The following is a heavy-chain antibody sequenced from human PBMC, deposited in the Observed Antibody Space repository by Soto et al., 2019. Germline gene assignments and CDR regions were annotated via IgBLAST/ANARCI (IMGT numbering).Heavy chain of an antibody. CDR1: GYTFTSYA. CDR3: ARSVGYNWNYWVIDY. D-gene: IGHD1-7*01. CDR2: INAGNGNT. Sequence: QVQLVQSGAEVKKPGASVKVSCKASGYTFTSYAMHWVRQAPGQRLEWMGWINAGNGNTKYSQKFQGRVTITRDTSASTAYMELSSLRSEDTAVYYCARSVGYNWNYWVIDYWGQGTLVTVSS. J-gene: IGHJ4*02. V-gene: IGHV1-3*01.